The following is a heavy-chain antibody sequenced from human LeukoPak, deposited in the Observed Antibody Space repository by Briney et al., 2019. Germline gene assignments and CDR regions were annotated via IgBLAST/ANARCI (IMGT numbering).Heavy chain of an antibody. CDR1: GGSISSSSYY. Sequence: KPSETLSLTCTVSGGSISSSSYYWGWIRQAPGKGLEWVSYISSSGSTIYYADSVKGRFTISRDNAKNSLYLQMNSLRAEDTAVYYCAPRYDLIDYWDQGTMVTVSS. CDR2: ISSSGSTI. J-gene: IGHJ3*01. V-gene: IGHV3-11*04. D-gene: IGHD5-12*01. CDR3: APRYDLIDY.